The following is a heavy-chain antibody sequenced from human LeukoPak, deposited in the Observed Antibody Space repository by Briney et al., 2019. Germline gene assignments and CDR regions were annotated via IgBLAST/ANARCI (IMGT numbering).Heavy chain of an antibody. J-gene: IGHJ4*02. Sequence: PSETLSLTCAVYGGSFSGYYWSWIRQPPGKGLEWIGEINHSGSTNYNPSLKSRVTISVDTSKNQFSLKLSSVTAADTAVYYCARAAAEAGAERVLDYWGQGPLVTVPS. CDR2: INHSGST. CDR3: ARAAAEAGAERVLDY. CDR1: GGSFSGYY. D-gene: IGHD6-13*01. V-gene: IGHV4-34*01.